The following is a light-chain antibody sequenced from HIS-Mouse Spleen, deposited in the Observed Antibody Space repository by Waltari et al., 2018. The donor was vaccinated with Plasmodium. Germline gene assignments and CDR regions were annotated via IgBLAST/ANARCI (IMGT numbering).Light chain of an antibody. CDR3: YLTDSSGNHRV. J-gene: IGLJ3*02. CDR1: ALPTNY. Sequence: SYELTQPPSVSVSPGQTARITCTGDALPTNYHYWYQQKSGQAPVLVIYEDSKRPSGIPERFSGSSSGTMATLTISGAQVEDEADYYCYLTDSSGNHRVFGGGTKLTVL. V-gene: IGLV3-10*01. CDR2: EDS.